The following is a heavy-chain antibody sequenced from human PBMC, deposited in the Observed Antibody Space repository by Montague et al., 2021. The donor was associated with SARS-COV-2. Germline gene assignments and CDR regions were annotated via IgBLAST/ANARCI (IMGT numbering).Heavy chain of an antibody. J-gene: IGHJ6*02. CDR3: ARDYGDYSYYYGLDV. Sequence: TLSLTGTVSGGSIRSGSYYWSWIRQPAGKGLEWIGRIYSSGSTNYNPSLKSRVTMSVDTSKNQFSLKVSSVTAADTAVYYCARDYGDYSYYYGLDVWGQGTTVTVSS. V-gene: IGHV4-61*02. D-gene: IGHD4-17*01. CDR1: GGSIRSGSYY. CDR2: IYSSGST.